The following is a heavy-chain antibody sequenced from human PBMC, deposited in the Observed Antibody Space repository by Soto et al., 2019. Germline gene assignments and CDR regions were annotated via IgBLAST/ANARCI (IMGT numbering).Heavy chain of an antibody. CDR1: GYTFTSYG. V-gene: IGHV1-18*01. CDR2: ISAYNGNT. CDR3: ARDRPVDCSGGSCYSVGKRPRTSGPDDAFDI. Sequence: ASVKVSCKASGYTFTSYGISWVRQAPGQGLEWMGWISAYNGNTNYAQKLQGRVTMTTDTSTSTAYMELRSLRSDDTAVYYCARDRPVDCSGGSCYSVGKRPRTSGPDDAFDIWGQGTMVTVSS. J-gene: IGHJ3*02. D-gene: IGHD2-15*01.